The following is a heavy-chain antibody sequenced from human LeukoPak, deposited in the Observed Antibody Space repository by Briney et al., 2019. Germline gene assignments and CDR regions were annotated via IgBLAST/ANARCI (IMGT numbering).Heavy chain of an antibody. J-gene: IGHJ4*02. CDR3: ARARGTLDD. CDR1: GFTFSSYW. D-gene: IGHD1-26*01. Sequence: GGSLRLSCAASGFTFSSYWMHWVREAPGKGLVWVSRIDPDGSSTNYAVSVTGRFTISRDNAKNTLYLQMNSLRAEDTAVYYCARARGTLDDWGQGTQVTVSS. V-gene: IGHV3-74*01. CDR2: IDPDGSST.